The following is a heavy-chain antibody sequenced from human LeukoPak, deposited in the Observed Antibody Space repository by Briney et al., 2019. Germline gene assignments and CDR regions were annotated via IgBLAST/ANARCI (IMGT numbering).Heavy chain of an antibody. CDR1: GFTFSSYA. D-gene: IGHD3-22*01. J-gene: IGHJ4*02. Sequence: GGSLRLSCAVSGFTFSSYAMHWVRQAPGKGLEWVAVVSYDGSNKYYADSVKGRFTISRDNSKNTLYLQMNSLRAEDTAVYYCARDLDDSSGYYYDYWGQGTLVTVSS. CDR2: VSYDGSNK. CDR3: ARDLDDSSGYYYDY. V-gene: IGHV3-30*04.